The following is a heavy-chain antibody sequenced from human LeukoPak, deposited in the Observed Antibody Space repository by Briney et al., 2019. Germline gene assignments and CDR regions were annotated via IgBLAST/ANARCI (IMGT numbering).Heavy chain of an antibody. CDR1: GYSISSGYY. CDR3: ARGGVVAAPGDAFDI. J-gene: IGHJ3*02. D-gene: IGHD2-15*01. CDR2: IYHSGST. V-gene: IGHV4-38-2*01. Sequence: SETLSLTCAVSGYSISSGYYWGWIRQPPGKGLEWIGSIYHSGSTYYNPSLKSRVTIPVDTSKNQFSLKMSSVIAADTAMYYCARGGVVAAPGDAFDIWGRGTMVTVSS.